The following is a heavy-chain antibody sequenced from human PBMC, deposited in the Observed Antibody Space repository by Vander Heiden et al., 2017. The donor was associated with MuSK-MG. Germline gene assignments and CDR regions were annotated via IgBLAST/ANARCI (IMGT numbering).Heavy chain of an antibody. D-gene: IGHD3-10*01. V-gene: IGHV4-39*01. CDR1: GGSISSSSYY. Sequence: QLQLQESGPGLVKPSETLSLTCTVSGGSISSSSYYWGWIRQPRGRGLGRVGSIYYGGSTYYNPSLKSRVTIAVDTSKNQFSLKLSSVTAADTAVYYWAGPACRHWSSAEYYFDYWGQGTLVTVSS. J-gene: IGHJ4*02. CDR2: IYYGGST. CDR3: AGPACRHWSSAEYYFDY.